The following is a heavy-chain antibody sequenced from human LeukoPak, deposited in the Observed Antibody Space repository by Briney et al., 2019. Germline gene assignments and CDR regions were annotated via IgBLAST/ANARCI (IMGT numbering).Heavy chain of an antibody. J-gene: IGHJ4*02. D-gene: IGHD2-8*01. Sequence: GSSVKVSCQASGRTFRSYAISLVRQAPGQGVEGKVVIIPILVTPTYEQKFQGKVTIPTNQSTSTAYMELSSLRSENTPVNSCPRESPLGVYDYWGQGTLVTVSP. V-gene: IGHV1-69*05. CDR3: PRESPLGVYDY. CDR1: GRTFRSYA. CDR2: IIPILVTP.